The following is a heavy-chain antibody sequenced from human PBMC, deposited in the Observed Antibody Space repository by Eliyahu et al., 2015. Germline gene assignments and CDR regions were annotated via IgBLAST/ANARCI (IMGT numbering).Heavy chain of an antibody. CDR1: XYSIXXGYY. D-gene: IGHD4-11*01. V-gene: IGHV4-38-2*02. Sequence: QVQLQESGPGLVKPSETLSLSCAVSXYSIXXGYYWGWIRQPPGKGLEWIGIIYHSGSTYYNPSLKSRVTISVDMSKNQFSLKLTSVTAADTAVYFCARDWGYRNPTHWFDPWGQGTLVTVSS. J-gene: IGHJ5*02. CDR3: ARDWGYRNPTHWFDP. CDR2: IYHSGST.